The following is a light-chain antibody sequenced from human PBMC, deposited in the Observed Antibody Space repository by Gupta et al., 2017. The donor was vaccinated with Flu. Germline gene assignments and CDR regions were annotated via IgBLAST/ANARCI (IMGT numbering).Light chain of an antibody. J-gene: IGLJ2*01. Sequence: QSVLTQPASVSGSPGQSITISCTGTSSDVGGYNYVSWYQQHPGKAPKLMIYEVSNRPSGVSNRFSGSKSGNTASLTISRLQAEDEADYYCSSYTISSTRVFGGGTKLTVL. CDR2: EVS. V-gene: IGLV2-14*01. CDR3: SSYTISSTRV. CDR1: SSDVGGYNY.